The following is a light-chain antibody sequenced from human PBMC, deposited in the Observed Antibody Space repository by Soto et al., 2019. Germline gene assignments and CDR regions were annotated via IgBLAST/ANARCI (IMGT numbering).Light chain of an antibody. CDR1: QGISSW. Sequence: DIQMTQSPSSVSASVGDRVTITCRASQGISSWLGWYQQKPGKAPKLLIYAASSLQSGVPSRFSGSGSGTAFSLTISSLQPEDFAAYYCQQANSFRPNFGQGTRLETK. CDR3: QQANSFRPN. J-gene: IGKJ5*01. V-gene: IGKV1D-12*01. CDR2: AAS.